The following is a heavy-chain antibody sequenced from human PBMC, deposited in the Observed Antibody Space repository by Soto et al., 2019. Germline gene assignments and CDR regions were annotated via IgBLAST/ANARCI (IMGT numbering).Heavy chain of an antibody. D-gene: IGHD3-10*01. Sequence: GGSLRLSCAASGFTFSSYAIHGVRQASGKGLEWVAVISCDGSNKYYADSVKGRSTISRDNSKNTLYLQMNSLRAEDTAVYYCASPRSVPGSYSTVLLSSPAALVRDYDGM. V-gene: IGHV3-30-3*01. J-gene: IGHJ6*01. CDR2: ISCDGSNK. CDR1: GFTFSSYA. CDR3: ASPRSVPGSYSTVLLSSPAALVRDYDGM.